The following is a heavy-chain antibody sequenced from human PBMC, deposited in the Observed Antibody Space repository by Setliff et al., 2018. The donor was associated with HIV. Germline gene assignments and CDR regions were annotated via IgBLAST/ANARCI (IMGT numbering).Heavy chain of an antibody. Sequence: PSETLSLTCAVYGGSFSDNYWSWIRQSPGKGLEWIGEINHSGRTNYSPSLRSRVTISIDTSKNQFSLKLKSVTAADTAVYYCARDGYSSSWYVISGSFDYWGQGVLVTVSS. CDR3: ARDGYSSSWYVISGSFDY. D-gene: IGHD6-13*01. V-gene: IGHV4-34*01. CDR1: GGSFSDNY. CDR2: INHSGRT. J-gene: IGHJ4*02.